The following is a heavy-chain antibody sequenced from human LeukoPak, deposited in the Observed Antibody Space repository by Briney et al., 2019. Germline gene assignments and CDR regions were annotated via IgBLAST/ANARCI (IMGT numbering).Heavy chain of an antibody. D-gene: IGHD3-10*01. J-gene: IGHJ2*01. CDR1: GFTFSNAW. V-gene: IGHV3-53*01. CDR2: LYSGGST. Sequence: PGGSLRLSCAASGFTFSNAWMNWVRQAPGKGLEWVSILYSGGSTYYADSVKGRFTVSRDSSKNTLYLHMNSLRAEDTAVYYCARVGDHYHWYLDVWGRGTLVTASS. CDR3: ARVGDHYHWYLDV.